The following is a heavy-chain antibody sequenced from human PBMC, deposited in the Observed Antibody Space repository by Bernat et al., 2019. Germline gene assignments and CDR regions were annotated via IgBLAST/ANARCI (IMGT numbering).Heavy chain of an antibody. J-gene: IGHJ3*02. Sequence: EVQLLESGGGLVQSGGSLRLSCAASGFTFSSYWMTWVRQAPGKGLEWVANIKQDGSEKYYVDSVKGRFTISRDNAKNSLYLQMNSLRAEDTAVYYCAREMSGYVEGDAFDIWGQGTMVTVSS. D-gene: IGHD5-12*01. CDR1: GFTFSSYW. CDR2: IKQDGSEK. CDR3: AREMSGYVEGDAFDI. V-gene: IGHV3-7*03.